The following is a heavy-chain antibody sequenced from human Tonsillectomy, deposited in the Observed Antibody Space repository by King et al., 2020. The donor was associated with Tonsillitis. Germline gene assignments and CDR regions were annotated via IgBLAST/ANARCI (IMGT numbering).Heavy chain of an antibody. CDR3: AKDPTYYKTTYYFDY. Sequence: VQLVESGGGLVQPGGSLRVSCAASGFTFSSYAMSWVRQAPGKGLEWVSLISGGGGSTYYADSVKGRFTISRDNSKNTLYLQMTSLRVEDTAVYYCAKDPTYYKTTYYFDYWGQGTLVTVSS. V-gene: IGHV3-23*04. CDR1: GFTFSSYA. D-gene: IGHD3-10*01. CDR2: ISGGGGST. J-gene: IGHJ4*02.